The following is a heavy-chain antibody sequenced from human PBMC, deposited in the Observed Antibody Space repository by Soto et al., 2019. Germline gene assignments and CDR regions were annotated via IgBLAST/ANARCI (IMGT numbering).Heavy chain of an antibody. V-gene: IGHV2-5*02. Sequence: QITLKESGPTLVKPTQTLTLTCTFSGFSLSTSGVGVGWIRQPPGKALEWLALIYWDDDKRYSPSLKSRLTITKYTSKNQVVLTMTNMDPVDTATYYCANRPRYCSGGSCLMGSHNWFDPWGQGTLVTVSS. CDR1: GFSLSTSGVG. CDR3: ANRPRYCSGGSCLMGSHNWFDP. J-gene: IGHJ5*02. D-gene: IGHD2-15*01. CDR2: IYWDDDK.